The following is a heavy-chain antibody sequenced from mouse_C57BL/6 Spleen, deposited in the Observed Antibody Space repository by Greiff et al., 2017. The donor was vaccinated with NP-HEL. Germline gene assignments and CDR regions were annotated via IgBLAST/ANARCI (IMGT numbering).Heavy chain of an antibody. V-gene: IGHV1-50*01. Sequence: VQLQQPGAELVKPGASVKLSCKASGYTFTSYWMQWVKQRPGQGLEWIGEIDPSDSYTNYNQKFKGKATLTVDTSSSKAYMQLSSLTSEDSAVYYCARRGYYYGSSYEDYWGQGTTLTVSS. D-gene: IGHD1-1*01. CDR2: IDPSDSYT. CDR3: ARRGYYYGSSYEDY. J-gene: IGHJ2*01. CDR1: GYTFTSYW.